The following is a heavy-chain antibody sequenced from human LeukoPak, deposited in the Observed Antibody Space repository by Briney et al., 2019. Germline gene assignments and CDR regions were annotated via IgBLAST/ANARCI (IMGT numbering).Heavy chain of an antibody. CDR2: IWYDGSNK. CDR1: GFTFSSYG. Sequence: GRSLRPSCAASGFTFSSYGMHWVRQAPGKGLEWVAVIWYDGSNKYYADSVKGRFTISRDNSKNTLYLQMNSLRAEDTAVYYCARGYYDSSGYYPYIYYFDYWGQGTLVTVSS. J-gene: IGHJ4*02. D-gene: IGHD3-22*01. V-gene: IGHV3-33*01. CDR3: ARGYYDSSGYYPYIYYFDY.